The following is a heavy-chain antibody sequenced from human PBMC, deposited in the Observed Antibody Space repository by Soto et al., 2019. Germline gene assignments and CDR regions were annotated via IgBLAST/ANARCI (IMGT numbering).Heavy chain of an antibody. CDR3: ARVGYYCSGGSCHYFDY. J-gene: IGHJ4*02. CDR1: GYTFTSYY. D-gene: IGHD2-15*01. V-gene: IGHV1-46*01. Sequence: GASVKVSCKASGYTFTSYYMHWVRQAPGQGLEWMGIINPSGGSTSYAQKCQGRVTMTRDTSTRTVYMELSSLRSEDTAVYYCARVGYYCSGGSCHYFDYWGQGTLVTVSS. CDR2: INPSGGST.